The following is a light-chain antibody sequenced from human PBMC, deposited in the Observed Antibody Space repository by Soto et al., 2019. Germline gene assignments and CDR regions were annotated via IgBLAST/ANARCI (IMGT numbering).Light chain of an antibody. CDR3: SSYTSSSKIV. J-gene: IGLJ2*01. Sequence: QSALTQPASVSGSPGQSITISCTGTSSDVGGYNYVSWYQQHPGKAPKLMIYEVSNRPSGVSNRFSGSRSGNTASLTISGLQTDDEATYYCSSYTSSSKIVFGGGTKVTVL. CDR2: EVS. V-gene: IGLV2-14*01. CDR1: SSDVGGYNY.